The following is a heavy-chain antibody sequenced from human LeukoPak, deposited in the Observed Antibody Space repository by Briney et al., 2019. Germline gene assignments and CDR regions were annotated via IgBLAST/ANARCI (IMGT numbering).Heavy chain of an antibody. J-gene: IGHJ4*02. D-gene: IGHD2-21*02. V-gene: IGHV3-7*01. CDR2: IKPDGSQK. CDR3: ARSRLVVTALDY. Sequence: GGSLRLSCVASGFTFNNYWMDWVRQAPGKGLEWVASIKPDGSQKDYVDSVKGRFTISRDNGKNSLYLKLNSLRAEDTAVYYCARSRLVVTALDYWGQGSLVTVSS. CDR1: GFTFNNYW.